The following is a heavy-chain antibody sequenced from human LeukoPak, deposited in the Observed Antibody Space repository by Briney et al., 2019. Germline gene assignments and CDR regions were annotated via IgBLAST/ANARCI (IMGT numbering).Heavy chain of an antibody. CDR3: ATYGSGSGTFFDS. CDR1: GGSIGSSFFY. D-gene: IGHD3-10*01. Sequence: SETLSLTCAVSGGSIGSSFFYWGWIRQSPGKGLECIGTIYYNGNTYYNPSLKSRVTISVDTSKSQFSLRLSSVTAADTAVYYCATYGSGSGTFFDSWGQGTLVTVSS. J-gene: IGHJ4*01. V-gene: IGHV4-39*01. CDR2: IYYNGNT.